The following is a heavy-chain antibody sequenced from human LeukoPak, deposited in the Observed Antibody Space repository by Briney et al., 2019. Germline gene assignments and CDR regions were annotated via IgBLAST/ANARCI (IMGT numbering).Heavy chain of an antibody. V-gene: IGHV4-31*03. D-gene: IGHD3-16*01. CDR3: ARGGRLAQSWFDP. CDR2: IYYSGST. CDR1: GGSISSGGYY. Sequence: PSQTLSLTCTVSGGSISSGGYYWSWIRQHPGKGLEWIGYIYYSGSTYYNPSLKSRVTISVDTSKNQFSLKLSSVTAADTAVYYCARGGRLAQSWFDPWGQGTLVPVSS. J-gene: IGHJ5*02.